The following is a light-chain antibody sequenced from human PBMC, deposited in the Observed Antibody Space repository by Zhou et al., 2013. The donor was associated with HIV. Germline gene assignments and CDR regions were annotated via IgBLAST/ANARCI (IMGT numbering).Light chain of an antibody. CDR3: QQYGSSPWT. V-gene: IGKV3-20*01. Sequence: EIVLTQSPGTLSLSPGERATLSCRASQSDNSNYLVWYQQKPGQSPRLLIYGASNRAPGIPDRFSGSGSGADFTLTISRLEPEDFAVYYCQQYGSSPWTFGQGTKVEIK. CDR1: QSDNSNY. CDR2: GAS. J-gene: IGKJ1*01.